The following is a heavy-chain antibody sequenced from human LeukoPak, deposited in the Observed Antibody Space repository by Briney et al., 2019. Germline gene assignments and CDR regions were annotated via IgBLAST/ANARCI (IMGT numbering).Heavy chain of an antibody. CDR2: ISSSSSYI. Sequence: GGSLRLSCAASGFTFSSYSMNWVRQAPGKGLEWVSSISSSSSYIYYADSVKGRFTISRDNAKNSLYLQMNSLRAEDTAVYYCARGADYYYGSGSYTSDYWGQGTLVTASS. J-gene: IGHJ4*02. D-gene: IGHD3-10*01. CDR3: ARGADYYYGSGSYTSDY. CDR1: GFTFSSYS. V-gene: IGHV3-21*01.